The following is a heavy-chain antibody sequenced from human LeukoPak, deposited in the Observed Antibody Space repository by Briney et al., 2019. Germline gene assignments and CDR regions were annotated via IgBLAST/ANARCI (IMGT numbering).Heavy chain of an antibody. Sequence: PSETLSLTCTVSGGSISSYYWSWIRQPPGKGLEWIGYIYTSGSTNYNPPLKSRVTISVDTSKNQFSLKLSSVTAADTAVYYCARRKVDHDYFDYWGQGTLVTVSS. V-gene: IGHV4-4*09. D-gene: IGHD2-2*01. CDR3: ARRKVDHDYFDY. CDR2: IYTSGST. CDR1: GGSISSYY. J-gene: IGHJ4*02.